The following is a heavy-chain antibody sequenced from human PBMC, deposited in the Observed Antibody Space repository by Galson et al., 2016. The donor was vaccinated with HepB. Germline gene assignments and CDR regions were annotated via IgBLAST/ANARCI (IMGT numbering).Heavy chain of an antibody. V-gene: IGHV2-5*02. CDR2: IFWDDDK. Sequence: PALVKPTQTLTLTCTFSGFSLTTSGMGVGWIRQAPGKALEWLAFIFWDDDKRYRPSLETRLTISKDTSNDRVVLTMTNMDPVDTATYYCAHSCYYGSGTSSGVFDYWGQGTLVAVSS. J-gene: IGHJ4*02. CDR1: GFSLTTSGMG. CDR3: AHSCYYGSGTSSGVFDY. D-gene: IGHD3-10*01.